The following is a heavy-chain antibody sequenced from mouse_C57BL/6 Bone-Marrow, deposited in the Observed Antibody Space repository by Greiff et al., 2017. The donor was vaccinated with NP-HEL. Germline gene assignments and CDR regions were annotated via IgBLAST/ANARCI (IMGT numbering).Heavy chain of an antibody. CDR1: GYSFTSYY. D-gene: IGHD3-2*02. J-gene: IGHJ2*01. CDR2: INPSTGGT. CDR3: ARVQVRDGDY. Sequence: EVQLQQSGPELVKPGASVKISCKASGYSFTSYYMNWVKQSPEKSLEWIGEINPSTGGTTYNQKFKGKATLTGDKSSSTAYMQLKSLTAEDSAVYYCARVQVRDGDYWGQGTTLTVSS. V-gene: IGHV1-42*01.